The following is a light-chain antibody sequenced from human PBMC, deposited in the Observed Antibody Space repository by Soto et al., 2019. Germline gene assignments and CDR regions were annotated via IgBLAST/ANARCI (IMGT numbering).Light chain of an antibody. J-gene: IGKJ3*01. CDR1: ENIDRY. CDR3: QQYANSYFT. Sequence: DIQMTQSPATLSASVGDRVTITCRASENIDRYLAWYQQKPGKAPKPLIYKASSLDSGGPSRFSGSGSGTAVTLTISSLQPDDVATYYCQQYANSYFTFGPGTTVD. V-gene: IGKV1-5*03. CDR2: KAS.